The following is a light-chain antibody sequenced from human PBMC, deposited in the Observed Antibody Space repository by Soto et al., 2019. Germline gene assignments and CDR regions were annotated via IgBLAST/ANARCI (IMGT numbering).Light chain of an antibody. V-gene: IGKV1-5*01. CDR2: DAS. CDR1: QSIRSW. CDR3: QQYNNSPT. Sequence: DIQMTQSPSTLSASVGDRVTITCRASQSIRSWLAWYQQKPGKAPKLLIYDASSLESGVPSRFSGSGSGTDFTLTISSLQPDDFATYYCQQYNNSPTFGQGTKVGI. J-gene: IGKJ1*01.